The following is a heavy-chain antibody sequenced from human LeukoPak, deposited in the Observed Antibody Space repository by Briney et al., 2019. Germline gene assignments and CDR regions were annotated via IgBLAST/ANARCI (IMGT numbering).Heavy chain of an antibody. V-gene: IGHV3-23*01. J-gene: IGHJ4*02. D-gene: IGHD6-13*01. CDR3: AKAQQLVLCDY. Sequence: PSETLSLTCAVYGGSFSGYYWSWVRQAPGKGLEWVSAISGSGGSTYYADSVKGRFTISRDNSKNTLCLQMNSLRAEDTAVYYCAKAQQLVLCDYWGQGTLVTVSS. CDR1: GGSFSGYY. CDR2: ISGSGGST.